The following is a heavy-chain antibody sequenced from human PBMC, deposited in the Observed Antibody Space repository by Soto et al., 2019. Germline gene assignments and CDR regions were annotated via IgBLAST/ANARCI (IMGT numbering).Heavy chain of an antibody. D-gene: IGHD2-15*01. CDR3: AREDCSGGSCYYYYYGMDV. J-gene: IGHJ6*02. V-gene: IGHV3-30*04. CDR2: ISYDGSNK. CDR1: GFTFSSYA. Sequence: GGSLRLSCAASGFTFSSYAMHWVRQAPGKGLEWVAVISYDGSNKYYADSVKGRFTISRDNSKNTLYLQMNSLRAEDTAVYYCAREDCSGGSCYYYYYGMDVWGQGTTVTVS.